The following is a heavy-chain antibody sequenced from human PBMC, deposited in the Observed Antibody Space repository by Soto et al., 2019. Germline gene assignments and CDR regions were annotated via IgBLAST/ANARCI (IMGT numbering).Heavy chain of an antibody. CDR1: GYAFTSYV. D-gene: IGHD3-16*01. Sequence: ASVKVSCKASGYAFTSYVIRWVRQAPGQGLEWMGWISAYNGNTNYAQKLQGRVTMTTDTSTSTAYMELRSLRSDDTAVYYCARGQRRGSLGGLLGYWGKGTVVTV. V-gene: IGHV1-18*04. CDR3: ARGQRRGSLGGLLGY. CDR2: ISAYNGNT. J-gene: IGHJ4*02.